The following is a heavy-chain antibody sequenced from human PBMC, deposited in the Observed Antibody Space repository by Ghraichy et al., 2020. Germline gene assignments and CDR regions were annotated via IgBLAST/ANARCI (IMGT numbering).Heavy chain of an antibody. CDR2: IYYSGST. J-gene: IGHJ3*02. CDR3: ARGRINIVRGVIIDDVLDI. V-gene: IGHV4-59*01. CDR1: GGSISSYY. D-gene: IGHD3-10*01. Sequence: SQTLSLTCTVSGGSISSYYWSWIRQPPGKGLEWIGYIYYSGSTNYNPSLKSRVTISVDTSKNQFSLKLNSVTAADTAVYYCARGRINIVRGVIIDDVLDIWGQGTMVTVSS.